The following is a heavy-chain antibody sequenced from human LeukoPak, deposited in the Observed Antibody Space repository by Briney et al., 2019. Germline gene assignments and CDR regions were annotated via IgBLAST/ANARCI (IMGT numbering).Heavy chain of an antibody. CDR1: GFTFSSYT. Sequence: GGSLRLSCAASGFTFSSYTMSWVRQAPGKGLEWVSFIYSDNTHYSDSVKGRFTISRDNSKNTLYLQMNSLRAEDTAVYYCARRAGAYSRLYDYWGQGTLVTVSS. CDR3: ARRAGAYSRLYDY. V-gene: IGHV3-53*01. CDR2: IYSDNT. D-gene: IGHD4/OR15-4a*01. J-gene: IGHJ4*02.